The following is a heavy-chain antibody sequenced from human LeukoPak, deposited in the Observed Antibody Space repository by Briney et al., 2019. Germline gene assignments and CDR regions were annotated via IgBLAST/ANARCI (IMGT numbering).Heavy chain of an antibody. CDR3: AKKRVAVAGTHYFVY. V-gene: IGHV3-23*01. CDR2: IIDSGGGT. Sequence: PGGSLRLSCAAPGITFSSDGMNWVRQVPGKGLEWVSSIIDSGGGTTYADSVKGRFTISRDNSKNTLYLQMNSLRAEDTAVYYCAKKRVAVAGTHYFVYWGQGALVTVSS. CDR1: GITFSSDG. J-gene: IGHJ4*02. D-gene: IGHD6-19*01.